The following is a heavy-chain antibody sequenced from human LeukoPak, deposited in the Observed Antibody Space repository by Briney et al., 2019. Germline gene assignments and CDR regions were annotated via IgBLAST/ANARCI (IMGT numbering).Heavy chain of an antibody. CDR3: ARDGGSSGWSALDY. CDR2: IWYDGSNK. D-gene: IGHD6-19*01. CDR1: GFTFSSCG. V-gene: IGHV3-33*01. J-gene: IGHJ4*02. Sequence: PGRSLRLSCAASGFTFSSCGMHWVRQAPGKGLEWVAVIWYDGSNKYYADSVKGRFTISRDNSKNTLYLQMNSLRAEDTAVYYCARDGGSSGWSALDYWGQGTLVTVSS.